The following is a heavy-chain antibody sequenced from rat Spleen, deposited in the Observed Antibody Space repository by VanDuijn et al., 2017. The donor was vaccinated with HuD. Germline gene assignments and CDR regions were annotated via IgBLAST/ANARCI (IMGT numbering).Heavy chain of an antibody. CDR3: TREGYYSHPGRIMDA. D-gene: IGHD1-1*01. Sequence: EVQLVESGGGLVQPGRSMKLSCAASGFTFSSFPMAWVRQAPTKGLEWVATISTSGGSTYYRDSVKGRFTISRDNAKSTLYLQMNSLRSEDTATYYCTREGYYSHPGRIMDAWGQGASVTVSS. CDR1: GFTFSSFP. CDR2: ISTSGGST. V-gene: IGHV5-46*01. J-gene: IGHJ4*01.